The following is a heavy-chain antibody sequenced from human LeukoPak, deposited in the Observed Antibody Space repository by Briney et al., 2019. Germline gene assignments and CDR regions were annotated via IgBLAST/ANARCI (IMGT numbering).Heavy chain of an antibody. J-gene: IGHJ5*02. D-gene: IGHD1-26*01. CDR3: ARDHGGSYYGWIDP. V-gene: IGHV1-2*02. CDR2: INPNSGGT. Sequence: ASVKVSCKASGYTFTGYYMHWVRQAPGQGLEWMGWINPNSGGTNYAQKFQGRVTMTRDTSISTAYMELSRLRSDDTAVYYCARDHGGSYYGWIDPWGQGTLVTVSS. CDR1: GYTFTGYY.